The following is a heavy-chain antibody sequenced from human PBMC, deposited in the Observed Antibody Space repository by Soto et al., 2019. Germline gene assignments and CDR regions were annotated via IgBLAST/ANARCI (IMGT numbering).Heavy chain of an antibody. V-gene: IGHV1-46*01. CDR1: GYTFTSYY. J-gene: IGHJ4*02. CDR2: INPSGGST. D-gene: IGHD1-26*01. Sequence: ASVKVSCKASGYTFTSYYMHWVRQAPGQGLEWMGIINPSGGSTSYAQKFQGRVTVTRDTSTSTVYMELSSLRSEDTAVYYCASVGATTHFDYWGQGTLVTVSS. CDR3: ASVGATTHFDY.